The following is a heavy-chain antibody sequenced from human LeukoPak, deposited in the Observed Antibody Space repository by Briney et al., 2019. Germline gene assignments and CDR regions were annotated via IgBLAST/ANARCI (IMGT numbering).Heavy chain of an antibody. V-gene: IGHV4-39*07. D-gene: IGHD6-13*01. J-gene: IGHJ6*03. CDR3: ARVEAAAGARKYYYYYYMDV. CDR2: VQYRGSI. CDR1: GGSISSSSYY. Sequence: SETLSLTCTGSGGSISSSSYYWAWIRQPPGKGLEWIGSVQYRGSIYYSPSLKSRVTISVDTSKNQFSLKLSSVTAADTAVYYCARVEAAAGARKYYYYYYMDVWSKGTTVTVSS.